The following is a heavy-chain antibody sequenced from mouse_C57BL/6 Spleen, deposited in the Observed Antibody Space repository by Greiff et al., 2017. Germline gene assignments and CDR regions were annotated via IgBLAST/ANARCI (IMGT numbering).Heavy chain of an antibody. CDR3: TTCPSYFDV. CDR1: GFNIKDDY. J-gene: IGHJ1*03. V-gene: IGHV14-4*01. Sequence: VQLQQSGAELVRPGASVKLSCTASGFNIKDDYMHWVKQRPEQGLEWIGWIDPENGDTEYASKFQGKATITADTSSNTDYLQLSSLTSEDTAVYYCTTCPSYFDVWGTGTTVTVSS. CDR2: IDPENGDT.